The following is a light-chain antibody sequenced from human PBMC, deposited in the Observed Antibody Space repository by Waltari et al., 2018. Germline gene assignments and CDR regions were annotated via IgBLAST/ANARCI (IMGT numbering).Light chain of an antibody. CDR3: QQYYSYPLT. V-gene: IGKV1-8*01. CDR2: AAS. Sequence: CRASQGISSYLAWYEQKPGKAPKLLIYAASTLQSAVPSRFSGSGAGTDFTLTISCLQSEDFATYYCQQYYSYPLTFGPGTKVDIK. CDR1: QGISSY. J-gene: IGKJ3*01.